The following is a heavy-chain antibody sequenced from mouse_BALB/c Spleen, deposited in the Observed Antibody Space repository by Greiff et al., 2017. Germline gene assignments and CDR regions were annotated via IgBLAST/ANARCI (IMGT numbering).Heavy chain of an antibody. CDR3: ARGITTVVWYFDV. D-gene: IGHD1-1*01. CDR2: IDPENGNT. V-gene: IGHV14-1*02. J-gene: IGHJ1*01. Sequence: VQLQQSGAELVRPGALVKLSCKASGFNIKDYYMHWVKQRPEQGLEWIGWIDPENGNTIYDPKFQGKASITADTSSNTAYLQLSSLTSEDTAVYYCARGITTVVWYFDVWGAGTTVTVSS. CDR1: GFNIKDYY.